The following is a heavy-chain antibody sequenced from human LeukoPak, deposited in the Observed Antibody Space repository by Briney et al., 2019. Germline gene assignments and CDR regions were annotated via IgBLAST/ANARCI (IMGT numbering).Heavy chain of an antibody. CDR2: LYSAGDI. V-gene: IGHV3-53*01. CDR1: GFTVRTNY. D-gene: IGHD3-10*01. J-gene: IGHJ2*01. Sequence: GGSLGLSCAVSGFTVRTNYMSWVRQAPGKGLEWVSILYSAGDIYYVDSVKGRFTISRDNSRNTLYLQMNSLRVEDSAVYYCARDRAPPTSWYFDLWGRGTLVTVSS. CDR3: ARDRAPPTSWYFDL.